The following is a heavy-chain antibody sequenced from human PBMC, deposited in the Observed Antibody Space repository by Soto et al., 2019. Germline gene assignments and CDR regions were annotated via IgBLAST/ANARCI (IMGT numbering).Heavy chain of an antibody. J-gene: IGHJ4*02. CDR3: ARHKEDGWQYYRISYYFDY. D-gene: IGHD6-19*01. V-gene: IGHV3-48*02. Sequence: GGSLRLSCAASGFTFSSYSMNWVRQAPGKGLEWVSYISSSSSTIYYADSVKGRFTISRDNAKNSLYLQMNSPRDEDTAVYYCARHKEDGWQYYRISYYFDYWGQGTLVTVSS. CDR2: ISSSSSTI. CDR1: GFTFSSYS.